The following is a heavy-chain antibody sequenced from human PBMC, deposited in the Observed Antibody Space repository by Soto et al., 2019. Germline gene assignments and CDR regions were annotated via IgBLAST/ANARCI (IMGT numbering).Heavy chain of an antibody. Sequence: SETLSLTCTVSGGSISSGDYYWSWIRQPPGKGLEWIGYIYYSGSTYYNPSLKSRVTISVDTSKNQFSLKLSSVTAADTAVYYCARAVRYYYDSSGSSYGMDVWGQGTTVTVSS. CDR3: ARAVRYYYDSSGSSYGMDV. CDR2: IYYSGST. CDR1: GGSISSGDYY. D-gene: IGHD3-22*01. V-gene: IGHV4-30-4*01. J-gene: IGHJ6*02.